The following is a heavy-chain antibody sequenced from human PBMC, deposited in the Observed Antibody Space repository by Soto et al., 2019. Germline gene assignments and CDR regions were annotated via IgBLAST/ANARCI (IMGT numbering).Heavy chain of an antibody. V-gene: IGHV1-69*01. CDR2: IIPISGTA. CDR3: ARSQGSSTSLEIYYYYYYGMDV. Sequence: QVQLVQSVAEVKKPVSSVNVSCKASGGTFSSYAIIWVRQAPGQRLEWMGGIIPISGTANYAQKFQGRVTITADESTSTAYMELSSLRSEDTAVYYCARSQGSSTSLEIYYYYYYGMDVWGQGTTVTVSS. J-gene: IGHJ6*02. D-gene: IGHD2-2*01. CDR1: GGTFSSYA.